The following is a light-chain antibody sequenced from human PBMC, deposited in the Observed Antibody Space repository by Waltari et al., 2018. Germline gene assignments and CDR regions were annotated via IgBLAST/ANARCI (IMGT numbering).Light chain of an antibody. CDR2: RAS. J-gene: IGKJ2*01. V-gene: IGKV1-5*03. Sequence: IQMTQSPSTLSASVGHRVTITCRATQSISSWLAWYQQKPGKAPKLLIYRASSLESGVPSRCSGSGSGTDFTLTISSLQPDDFATYYGQQYNSYPYTFGQGTKLEIK. CDR1: QSISSW. CDR3: QQYNSYPYT.